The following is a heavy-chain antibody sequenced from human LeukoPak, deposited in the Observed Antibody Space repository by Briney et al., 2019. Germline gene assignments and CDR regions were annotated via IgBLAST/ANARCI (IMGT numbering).Heavy chain of an antibody. CDR2: IYGGGDA. Sequence: GGSLRLSCAASGFTLSSYAMSWVRQAPGKGLEWVSVIYGGGDAYYADSVKGRFTIARDNSKKTLSLQMNNLRVDDTAVYYCARVQFQWFDPWGPGTLVTVSS. CDR3: ARVQFQWFDP. J-gene: IGHJ5*02. CDR1: GFTLSSYA. V-gene: IGHV3-66*01. D-gene: IGHD6-19*01.